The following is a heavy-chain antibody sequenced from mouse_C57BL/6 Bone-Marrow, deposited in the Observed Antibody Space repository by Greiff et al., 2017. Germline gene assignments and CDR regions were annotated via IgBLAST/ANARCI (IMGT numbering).Heavy chain of an antibody. D-gene: IGHD2-10*01. V-gene: IGHV1-4*01. CDR3: ARGAYYGLAY. CDR2: INPSSGYT. J-gene: IGHJ3*01. Sequence: QVQLQQSGAELARPGASVKMSCKASGYTFTSYTMHWVKQRPGQGLEWIGYINPSSGYTKYNQKFKDKATLTADKSSSTAYMQLSSLTSEDSAVYDCARGAYYGLAYGGQGTLVTVSA. CDR1: GYTFTSYT.